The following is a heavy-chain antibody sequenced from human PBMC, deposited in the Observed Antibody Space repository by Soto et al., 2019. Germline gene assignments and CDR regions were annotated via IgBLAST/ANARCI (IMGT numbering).Heavy chain of an antibody. CDR1: GYSFTSYW. J-gene: IGHJ6*02. CDR3: ARSSSSYHGSLDV. D-gene: IGHD3-22*01. CDR2: IFPGDSDI. Sequence: GESLKISCKGSGYSFTSYWIGWMRQMPGKGLEWMGTIFPGDSDIRYSPPFQGQVTISVDKSISTAYLQWSSLKASDTATYFCARSSSSYHGSLDVWGQGTTVTVSS. V-gene: IGHV5-51*01.